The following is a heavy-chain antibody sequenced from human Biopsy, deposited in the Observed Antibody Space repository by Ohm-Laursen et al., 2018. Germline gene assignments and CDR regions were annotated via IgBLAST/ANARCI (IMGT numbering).Heavy chain of an antibody. D-gene: IGHD5-24*01. CDR2: IYYSGNT. V-gene: IGHV4-39*02. Sequence: TLSLTCTVSGGSISDRTYHWGWIRQSPGKGLEWIGNIYYSGNTDYSPSLKSRVTISVDTSNNQFSLKLRSVTAADTAVYYCARELVDMATLDYHFDRWGRGTLVTVSS. CDR3: ARELVDMATLDYHFDR. J-gene: IGHJ4*02. CDR1: GGSISDRTYH.